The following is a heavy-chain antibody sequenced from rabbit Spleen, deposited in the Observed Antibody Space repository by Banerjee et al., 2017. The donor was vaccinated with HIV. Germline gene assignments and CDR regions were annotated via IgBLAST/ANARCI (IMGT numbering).Heavy chain of an antibody. Sequence: QEQLVESGGGLVQPEGSLTLTCKASGFDFSSNAMCWVRQAPGKGPEWIACIDTGSSGFTYFATWAKGRFTCSKTSSTTVTLQMTSLTVADTATYFCARDAGSGVDYLDLWGPGTLVTVS. J-gene: IGHJ4*01. CDR3: ARDAGSGVDYLDL. D-gene: IGHD4-2*01. CDR2: IDTGSSGFT. V-gene: IGHV1S45*01. CDR1: GFDFSSNA.